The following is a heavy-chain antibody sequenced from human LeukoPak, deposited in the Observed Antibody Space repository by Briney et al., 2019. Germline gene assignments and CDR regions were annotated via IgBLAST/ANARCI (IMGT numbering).Heavy chain of an antibody. CDR3: ARGAVGITIFGVVIPSGFDY. V-gene: IGHV4-34*01. CDR1: GGSFSGYY. CDR2: INHSGST. D-gene: IGHD3-3*01. Sequence: PSETLSLTCAVYGGSFSGYYWSWIRQPPGKGLEWIGEINHSGSTNYNPSLKSRVTISVDTSKNQFSLKLSSVTAADTAVYYCARGAVGITIFGVVIPSGFDYWGQGTLVTVSS. J-gene: IGHJ4*02.